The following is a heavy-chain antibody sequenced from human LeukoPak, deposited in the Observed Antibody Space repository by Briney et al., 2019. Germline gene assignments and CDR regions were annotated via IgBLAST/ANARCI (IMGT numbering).Heavy chain of an antibody. CDR2: ISISSSYI. V-gene: IGHV3-21*01. D-gene: IGHD6-13*01. Sequence: GGSLRLSCAASGFTFNKARMNWVRQAPGKGLEWVSSISISSSYIYYADSVKGRFTISRDNAKNSLYLQMNSLRAEDTAVYYCARADSSSWYVGFDYWGQGTLVTVSS. J-gene: IGHJ4*02. CDR3: ARADSSSWYVGFDY. CDR1: GFTFNKAR.